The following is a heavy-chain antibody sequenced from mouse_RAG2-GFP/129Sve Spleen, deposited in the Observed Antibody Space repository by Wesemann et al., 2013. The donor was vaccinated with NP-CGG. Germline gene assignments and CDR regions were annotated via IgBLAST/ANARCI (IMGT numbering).Heavy chain of an antibody. V-gene: IGHV1-5*01. D-gene: IGHD1-1*01. CDR2: IYPGNSDT. J-gene: IGHJ1*01. Sequence: EGNGAIYPGNSDTSYNQKFKGKAKLTAVTSASTAYMELSSLTNEDSAVYYCTMDYYGSSYGYWYFDVWGAGTTVTVSS. CDR3: TMDYYGSSYGYWYFDV.